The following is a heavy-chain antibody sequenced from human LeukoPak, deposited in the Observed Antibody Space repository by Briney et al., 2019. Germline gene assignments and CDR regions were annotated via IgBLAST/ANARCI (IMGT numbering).Heavy chain of an antibody. Sequence: PGGSLRLSCAASGFTFSSYSMNWVRQAPGKGLEWVGRTRNKDNSYTTEYAASVKGIFTISRDDSKNSLYLQMNSLKTEDTAVYYCASSWIQDPFYDYWGQGTLVTVSS. CDR1: GFTFSSYS. V-gene: IGHV3-72*01. D-gene: IGHD5-18*01. J-gene: IGHJ4*02. CDR2: TRNKDNSYTT. CDR3: ASSWIQDPFYDY.